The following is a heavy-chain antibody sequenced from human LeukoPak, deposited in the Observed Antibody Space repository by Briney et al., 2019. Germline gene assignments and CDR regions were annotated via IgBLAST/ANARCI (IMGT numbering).Heavy chain of an antibody. CDR2: ISYDGSNK. V-gene: IGHV3-30*03. CDR1: GFTFSSYG. D-gene: IGHD6-13*01. CDR3: AREGGSSSPFDY. J-gene: IGHJ4*02. Sequence: QPGRSLRLSCAASGFTFSSYGMHWVRQAPGKGLEWVAVISYDGSNKYYADSVKGRFTISRDNSKNTLYLQMNSLRAEDTAVYYCAREGGSSSPFDYWGQGTLVTVSS.